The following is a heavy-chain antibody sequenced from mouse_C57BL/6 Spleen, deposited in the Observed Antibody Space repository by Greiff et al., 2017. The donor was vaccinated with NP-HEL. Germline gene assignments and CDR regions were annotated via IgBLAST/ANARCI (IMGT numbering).Heavy chain of an antibody. J-gene: IGHJ4*01. CDR3: ARDRGRRYAMDY. CDR2: ISYDGSN. V-gene: IGHV3-6*01. CDR1: GYSITSGYY. Sequence: EVQRVESGPGLVKPSQSLSLTCSVTGYSITSGYYWNWIRQFPGNKLEWMGYISYDGSNNYNPSLKNRISITRDTSKNQFFLKLNSVTTEDTATYYCARDRGRRYAMDYWGQGTSVTVSS.